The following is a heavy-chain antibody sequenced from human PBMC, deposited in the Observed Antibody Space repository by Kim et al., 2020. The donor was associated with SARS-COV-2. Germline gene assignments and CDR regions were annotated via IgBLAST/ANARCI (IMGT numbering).Heavy chain of an antibody. CDR2: NK. V-gene: IGHV3-33*06. Sequence: NKSYADSRKGQFTISRDNSKNTLYLQMNSLRAEDTAVYYCAKEETGYFDYWGQGTLVTVSS. D-gene: IGHD7-27*01. J-gene: IGHJ4*02. CDR3: AKEETGYFDY.